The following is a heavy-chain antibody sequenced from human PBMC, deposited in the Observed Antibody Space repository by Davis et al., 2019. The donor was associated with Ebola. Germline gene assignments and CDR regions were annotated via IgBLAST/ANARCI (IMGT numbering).Heavy chain of an antibody. CDR2: IYYSGST. CDR3: ASTYGSGSYFPH. Sequence: SETLSLTCTVSGGSISSYYWSWIRQPPGKGLEWFGYIYYSGSTNYNPSLKSRVTISVDTSKNQFSLKLSSVTAADTAVYYCASTYGSGSYFPHWGQGTLVTVSS. D-gene: IGHD3-10*01. CDR1: GGSISSYY. J-gene: IGHJ4*02. V-gene: IGHV4-59*01.